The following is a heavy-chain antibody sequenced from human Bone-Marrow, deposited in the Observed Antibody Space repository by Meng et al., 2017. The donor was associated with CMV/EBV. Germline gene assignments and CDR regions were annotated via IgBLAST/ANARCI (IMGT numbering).Heavy chain of an antibody. D-gene: IGHD3-9*01. CDR2: IYPGDSDT. Sequence: KVSCKGSGYSFTSYWIGWVRQMPGKGLEWMGIIYPGDSDTRYSPSFQGQVTISADKSISTAYLQWSSLKASDTAMYYCARVNVLRYPSGGMDVWGQGTTVTV. CDR1: GYSFTSYW. CDR3: ARVNVLRYPSGGMDV. V-gene: IGHV5-51*01. J-gene: IGHJ6*02.